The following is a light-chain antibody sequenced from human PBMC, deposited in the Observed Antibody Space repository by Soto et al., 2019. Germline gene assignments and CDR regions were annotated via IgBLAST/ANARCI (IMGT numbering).Light chain of an antibody. J-gene: IGKJ2*01. CDR1: QTVSTN. V-gene: IGKV3D-15*01. CDR2: DAS. CDR3: QQYNYWPRT. Sequence: EILMTQSPATLSVSPGESATLSCRASQTVSTNLAWYQQKPGQAPRLLIYDASARATGIPARFSGSGSGTEFTLTISSLQSEDFALYFCQQYNYWPRTFGQGTKLEIK.